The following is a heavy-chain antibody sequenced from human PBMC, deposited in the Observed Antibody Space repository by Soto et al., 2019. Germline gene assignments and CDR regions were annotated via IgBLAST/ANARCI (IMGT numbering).Heavy chain of an antibody. D-gene: IGHD3-16*02. V-gene: IGHV3-15*01. CDR1: GFTFGASA. J-gene: IGHJ4*02. Sequence: PGGSLRLSCAASGFTFGASALQWVRQASGKGLEWLGRIKSKTDGGTTDYAAPVKGRFTISRDDSKNTLYLQMNSLKTEDTAVYYCTTAYYDYVWGSYRPPDFDHWGQGTLVTVSS. CDR3: TTAYYDYVWGSYRPPDFDH. CDR2: IKSKTDGGTT.